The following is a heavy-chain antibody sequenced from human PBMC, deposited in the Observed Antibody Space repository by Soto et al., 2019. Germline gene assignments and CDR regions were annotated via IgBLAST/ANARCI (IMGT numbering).Heavy chain of an antibody. D-gene: IGHD3-9*01. Sequence: PSETLSLTCTVSGGSISSYYWSWIRQPPGKGLEWIGYIYYSGSTNYNPSLKSRVTISVDTSKNQFSLKLSSVTAADTAVYYCARGDVLRYFDWLKSPYYYGMAVWGQGTTVTVSS. CDR3: ARGDVLRYFDWLKSPYYYGMAV. J-gene: IGHJ6*02. CDR1: GGSISSYY. V-gene: IGHV4-59*01. CDR2: IYYSGST.